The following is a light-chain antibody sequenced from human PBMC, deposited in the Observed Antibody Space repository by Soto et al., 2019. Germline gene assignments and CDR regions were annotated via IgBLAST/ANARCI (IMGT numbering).Light chain of an antibody. J-gene: IGLJ2*01. CDR2: DVN. Sequence: QSVLTQPRSVSGSPGQSVTIACSGTSSDVGGFDYVSWFQQYPGKAPKVMIYDVNKRPSGVPDRFSGSKSGNTALLTISGLRAEDEADYFCCSYAGDYILVFGGGTKVTVL. CDR3: CSYAGDYILV. CDR1: SSDVGGFDY. V-gene: IGLV2-11*01.